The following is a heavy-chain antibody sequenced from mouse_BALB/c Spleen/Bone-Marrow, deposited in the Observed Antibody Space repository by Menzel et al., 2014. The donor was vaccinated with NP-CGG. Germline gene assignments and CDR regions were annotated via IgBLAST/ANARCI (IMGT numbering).Heavy chain of an antibody. CDR3: ARNANWLFAY. D-gene: IGHD4-1*01. V-gene: IGHV1-54*01. CDR2: INSGSGDT. J-gene: IGHJ3*01. Sequence: VQLQQSGTELVRPGTSVKVSCKASGYAFTNYLIEWVKQRPGQGLEWIGVINSGSGDTSYNEKFRGKATLTADKSSSTAYMQLSSLTSDDSAVYFCARNANWLFAYWGQGTLVTVSA. CDR1: GYAFTNYL.